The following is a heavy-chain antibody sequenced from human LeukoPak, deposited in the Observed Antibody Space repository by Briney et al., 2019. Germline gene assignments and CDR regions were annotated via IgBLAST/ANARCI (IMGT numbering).Heavy chain of an antibody. D-gene: IGHD3-16*01. CDR2: INQDGSDK. Sequence: GGSLRLSCAASGFTFSAYWMSWVRQAPGKGLEWVANINQDGSDKHYVDSVKGRFTISRDNAKNSLYLQMNSLRAEDTAVYYCAGSWGYRAFDIWGQGTMVTVSS. J-gene: IGHJ3*02. CDR1: GFTFSAYW. V-gene: IGHV3-7*01. CDR3: AGSWGYRAFDI.